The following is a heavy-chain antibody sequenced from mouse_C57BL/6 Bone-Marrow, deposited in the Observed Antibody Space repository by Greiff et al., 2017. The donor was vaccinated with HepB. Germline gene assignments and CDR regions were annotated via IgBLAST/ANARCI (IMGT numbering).Heavy chain of an antibody. V-gene: IGHV5-12*01. CDR1: GFTFSDYY. D-gene: IGHD1-1*01. CDR3: ARQGLLLRYAMDY. J-gene: IGHJ4*01. CDR2: ISNGGGST. Sequence: EVKVEESGGGLVQPGGSLKLSCAASGFTFSDYYMYWVRQTPEKRLEWVAYISNGGGSTYYPDTVKGRFTISRDNAKNTLYLQMSRLKSEDTAMYYCARQGLLLRYAMDYWGQGTSVTVSS.